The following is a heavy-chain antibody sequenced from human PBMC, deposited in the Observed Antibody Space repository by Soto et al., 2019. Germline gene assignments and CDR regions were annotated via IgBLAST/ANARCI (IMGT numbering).Heavy chain of an antibody. CDR1: GFTFSAYG. CDR2: ISFDGSNK. D-gene: IGHD5-12*01. J-gene: IGHJ4*02. CDR3: AKEGYSGYDCLDS. Sequence: QVQLVESGGGVVQPGRSLRLSCAASGFTFSAYGMHWVRQAPGKGLEWVAVISFDGSNKYYADNVKGRFTISSDNSKNTLDLQMNSLRAEDTAVYYCAKEGYSGYDCLDSWGQGILVTVSS. V-gene: IGHV3-30*18.